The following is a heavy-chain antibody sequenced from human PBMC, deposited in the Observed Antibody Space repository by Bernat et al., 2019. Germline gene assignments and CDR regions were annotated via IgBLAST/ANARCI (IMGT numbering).Heavy chain of an antibody. CDR3: ESNGYNYAKYFDY. CDR2: ISSSSSYI. D-gene: IGHD5-24*01. Sequence: EVQLVESGGGLVKPGGSLRLSCAASGFTFSSYSMNWVRQAPGKGLEWVSSISSSSSYIYYADSVKGRFTISRDNAKNSLYLQMNSLRAEDTAVYYCESNGYNYAKYFDYWGQGTLVTVSS. V-gene: IGHV3-21*01. J-gene: IGHJ4*02. CDR1: GFTFSSYS.